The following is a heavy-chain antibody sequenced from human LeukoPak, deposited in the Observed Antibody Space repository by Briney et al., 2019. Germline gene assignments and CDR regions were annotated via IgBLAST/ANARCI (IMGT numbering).Heavy chain of an antibody. Sequence: GGSLRLSWVASGFTFTSYAMGWVRRAPGKGLEWVSSISGSADKTYYADSVKGRFTIFRDNSKNTLYLQMNSLRAEDTGIYYCAKDLWYCYDIWGQGTKVTVSS. CDR2: ISGSADKT. CDR3: AKDLWYCYDI. V-gene: IGHV3-23*01. D-gene: IGHD2-21*02. J-gene: IGHJ3*02. CDR1: GFTFTSYA.